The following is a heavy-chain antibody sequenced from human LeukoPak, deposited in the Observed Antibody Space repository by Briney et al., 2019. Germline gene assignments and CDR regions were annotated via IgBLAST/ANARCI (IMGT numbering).Heavy chain of an antibody. CDR3: VREFSGGLFDY. Sequence: ASVEVSCKASGYTFTNYYMHWVRQAPGQGPEWMGIIIPSGGNTNYAQRFQGRVTMTRDTSTSTVYLELRSLRSEDTAVYYCVREFSGGLFDYWGQGTLVTVSS. D-gene: IGHD3-10*01. CDR2: IIPSGGNT. V-gene: IGHV1-46*01. CDR1: GYTFTNYY. J-gene: IGHJ4*02.